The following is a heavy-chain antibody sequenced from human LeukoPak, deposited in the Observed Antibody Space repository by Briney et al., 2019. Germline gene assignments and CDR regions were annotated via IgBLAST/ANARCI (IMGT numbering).Heavy chain of an antibody. Sequence: GGSLRLSCAASGFTFSSYAMHWVRQASGKGLEWVAVISYDGSNKYYADSVKGRFTISRDNSKNTLYLQMNSLRAEDTAVYYCARDDSSSWLFDYWGQGTLVTVSS. J-gene: IGHJ4*02. CDR2: ISYDGSNK. CDR3: ARDDSSSWLFDY. V-gene: IGHV3-30-3*01. D-gene: IGHD6-13*01. CDR1: GFTFSSYA.